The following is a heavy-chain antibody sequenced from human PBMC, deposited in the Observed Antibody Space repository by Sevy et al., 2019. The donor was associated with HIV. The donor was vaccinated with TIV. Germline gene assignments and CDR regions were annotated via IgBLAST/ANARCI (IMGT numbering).Heavy chain of an antibody. J-gene: IGHJ4*02. V-gene: IGHV1-2*02. Sequence: ASVKVSCKASGYTFTGYYMHWVRQAPGQGLEWMGWINANSGGTNYAQKFQGRVTMTRDTSISTAYMELSRLRSDDTAVYYCARVYSYYDSSGYYSGPLDYWGQGTLVTVSS. CDR1: GYTFTGYY. D-gene: IGHD3-22*01. CDR3: ARVYSYYDSSGYYSGPLDY. CDR2: INANSGGT.